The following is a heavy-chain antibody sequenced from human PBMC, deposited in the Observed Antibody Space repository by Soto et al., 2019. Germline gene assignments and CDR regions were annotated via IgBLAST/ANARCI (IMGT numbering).Heavy chain of an antibody. J-gene: IGHJ5*02. V-gene: IGHV3-30-3*01. CDR2: MSYDGSNK. CDR1: GFTFRSFA. Sequence: GGSLRLSCAASGFTFRSFAMHWVRQAPGKGLEWVAVMSYDGSNKYYADSVKGRFTISRDNSKNTLYLQMNSLRAEDTAVYYCARDQSDNYGDYFGMNWFDPWGQGTLVTVSS. D-gene: IGHD4-17*01. CDR3: ARDQSDNYGDYFGMNWFDP.